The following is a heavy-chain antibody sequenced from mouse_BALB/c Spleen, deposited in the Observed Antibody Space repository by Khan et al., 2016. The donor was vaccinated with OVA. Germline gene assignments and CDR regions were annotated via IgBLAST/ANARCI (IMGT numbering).Heavy chain of an antibody. D-gene: IGHD3-3*01. Sequence: EVQLQESGPELVKPGASVKISCKTSGYTFTEYTLHWVKQSHGKSLEWIGVINPKNGVTSYNQKFKGKATLTVDKSSSTAYMEFRSLTSEDSAVYYCARDAGRYWVQGTSVTVSS. CDR2: INPKNGVT. CDR3: ARDAGRY. CDR1: GYTFTEYT. J-gene: IGHJ4*01. V-gene: IGHV1-18*01.